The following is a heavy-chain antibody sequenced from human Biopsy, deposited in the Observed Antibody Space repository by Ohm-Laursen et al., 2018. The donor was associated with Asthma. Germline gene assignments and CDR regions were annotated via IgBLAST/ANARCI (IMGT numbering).Heavy chain of an antibody. CDR3: ARVVSCGDIYFGIDV. J-gene: IGHJ6*02. D-gene: IGHD4-23*01. CDR1: GGYTGSSDHH. CDR2: VFWSGST. V-gene: IGHV4-30-4*01. Sequence: SQTPSLTCRVSGGYTGSSDHHWAWIRQAPGKGLEWIGFVFWSGSTHYSRSLERRVSISIDTATNEFSMKLWSVTPADTAVYFCARVVSCGDIYFGIDVWGPGNTVVVS.